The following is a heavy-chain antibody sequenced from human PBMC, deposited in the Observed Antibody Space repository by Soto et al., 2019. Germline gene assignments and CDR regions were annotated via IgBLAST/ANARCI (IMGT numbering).Heavy chain of an antibody. CDR3: GNSPDFHDYTTDV. Sequence: GGYLRLSCAASGFTFSGYAITWVRQAPGKGLEWVSRITGSGTSTYYADSVKGRFIISSDNSKNTVSLQMNSLRADDTAVYYCGNSPDFHDYTTDVRGQGPTVTVS. J-gene: IGHJ6*02. CDR1: GFTFSGYA. CDR2: ITGSGTST. V-gene: IGHV3-23*01.